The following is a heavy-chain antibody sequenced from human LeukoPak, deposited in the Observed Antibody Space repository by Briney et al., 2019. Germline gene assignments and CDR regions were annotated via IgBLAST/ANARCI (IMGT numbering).Heavy chain of an antibody. V-gene: IGHV4-4*07. D-gene: IGHD3-22*01. CDR2: VYTSGST. CDR1: GGSTSSYY. Sequence: SETLSLTCSVSGGSTSSYYWSWIRQPPGKGLEWIGRVYTSGSTNYNPSLKSRVTMSVDTSKNQFSLELSSVTAADTAVYYCAGSRRDYYYDADDYWGQGTLVTVSS. J-gene: IGHJ4*02. CDR3: AGSRRDYYYDADDY.